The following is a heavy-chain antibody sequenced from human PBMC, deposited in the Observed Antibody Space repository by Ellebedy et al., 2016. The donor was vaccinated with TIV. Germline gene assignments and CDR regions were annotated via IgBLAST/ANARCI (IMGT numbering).Heavy chain of an antibody. J-gene: IGHJ6*02. V-gene: IGHV3-72*01. Sequence: GGSLRLXXAASGFTFSNNAMTWVRQAPGKGLEWVGRSTNKANSFTTQYAASVQGRFTISRDDSKNSLYLQMNSLKTEDTAMYYCRGYHFTYGIHFWGQGTTVTVSS. CDR1: GFTFSNNA. D-gene: IGHD3-22*01. CDR2: STNKANSFTT. CDR3: RGYHFTYGIHF.